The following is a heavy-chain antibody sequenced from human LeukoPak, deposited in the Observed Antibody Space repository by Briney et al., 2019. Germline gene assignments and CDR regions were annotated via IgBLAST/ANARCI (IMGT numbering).Heavy chain of an antibody. CDR1: GYTFTSYY. CDR3: ARGPSLGLDLWFGLEGY. V-gene: IGHV1-46*01. J-gene: IGHJ4*02. Sequence: GASVKVSCKASGYTFTSYYMHWVRQAPGQGLEWMGVINPSGGSTSYAQKFQGRVTMTRDTSTSTVYMEVSSLRSEDTAVSYCARGPSLGLDLWFGLEGYWGQGTLVTVSS. CDR2: INPSGGST. D-gene: IGHD3-10*01.